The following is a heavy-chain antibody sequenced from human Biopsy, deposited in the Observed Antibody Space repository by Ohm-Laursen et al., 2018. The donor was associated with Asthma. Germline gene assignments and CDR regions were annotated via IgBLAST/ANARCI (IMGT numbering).Heavy chain of an antibody. J-gene: IGHJ3*02. D-gene: IGHD1/OR15-1a*01. Sequence: GSLRLSCTASGFAFRDFNINWVRQAPGKGLQWIAPINSAGSYIYYADSVKGRFTISRDNAKNSLFLQMNNLRAEDTAVYYCVRSGTKWELYDAFDIWGQGTMVTVSS. CDR1: GFAFRDFN. CDR2: INSAGSYI. V-gene: IGHV3-21*01. CDR3: VRSGTKWELYDAFDI.